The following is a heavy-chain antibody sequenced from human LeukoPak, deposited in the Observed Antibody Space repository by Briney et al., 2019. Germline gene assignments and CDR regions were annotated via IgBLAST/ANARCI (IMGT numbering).Heavy chain of an antibody. V-gene: IGHV3-23*01. Sequence: GGSLRLSCVASGFTFSSYAMSWVRQAPGKGLERVSGISGSGGSTYYADSVKGRFTISRDNSKNTLYLQMNSLRAEDTATYYCAVEDCSSISCYFFWGQGTLLTVSS. CDR1: GFTFSSYA. CDR3: AVEDCSSISCYFF. J-gene: IGHJ4*02. D-gene: IGHD2-2*01. CDR2: ISGSGGST.